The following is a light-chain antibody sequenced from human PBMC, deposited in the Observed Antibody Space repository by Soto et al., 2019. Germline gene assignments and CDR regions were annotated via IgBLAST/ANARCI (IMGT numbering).Light chain of an antibody. Sequence: QAVVTQPPSVSGAPGQRVTISCTGSSSNIGAGYDVHWYQQLPGTAPKLLIYGNSNRPSGVPDRFSGSESGTSASLAITGLQAEDEADYYCQSYDSSLSGPVFGGGTKLTVL. V-gene: IGLV1-40*01. J-gene: IGLJ2*01. CDR1: SSNIGAGYD. CDR2: GNS. CDR3: QSYDSSLSGPV.